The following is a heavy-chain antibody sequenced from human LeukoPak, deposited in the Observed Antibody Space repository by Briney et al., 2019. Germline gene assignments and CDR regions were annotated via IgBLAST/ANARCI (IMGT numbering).Heavy chain of an antibody. CDR2: IKSKTDGGTT. J-gene: IGHJ6*02. CDR1: GFTFSNAW. CDR3: TTPNYRYGMDV. V-gene: IGHV3-15*01. Sequence: GGSLRLSCAASGFTFSNAWMSWVRQAPGKGLEWVGRIKSKTDGGTTDYAAPVKGRFTISRDDSKNTLYLQMNSLKIEDTAVYYCTTPNYRYGMDVWGQGTTVTVSS.